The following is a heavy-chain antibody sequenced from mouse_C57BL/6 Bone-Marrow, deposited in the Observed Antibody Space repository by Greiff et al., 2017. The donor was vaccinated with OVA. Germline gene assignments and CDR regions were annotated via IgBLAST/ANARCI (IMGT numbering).Heavy chain of an antibody. CDR2: INPNNGGT. V-gene: IGHV1-22*01. CDR3: ASSIYYDYSWFAY. D-gene: IGHD2-4*01. Sequence: LVEPGASVKMSCKASGYTFTDYNMHWVKQSHGKSLEWIGYINPNNGGTSYNQKFKGKATLTVNKSSSTAYMELRSLTSEDSAVYYCASSIYYDYSWFAYWGQGTLVTVSA. CDR1: GYTFTDYN. J-gene: IGHJ3*01.